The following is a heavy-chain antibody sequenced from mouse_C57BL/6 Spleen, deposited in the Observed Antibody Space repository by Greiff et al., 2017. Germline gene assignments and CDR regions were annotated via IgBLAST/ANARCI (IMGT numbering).Heavy chain of an antibody. Sequence: DVQLVESGGGLVKPGGSLKLSCAASGFTFSDYGMHWVRQAPEKGLEWVAYISSGSSTIYYADTVKGRFTISRDNAKNTLFLQMTSLRSEDTAMYYCARTPYGVYAMDYWGQGTSVTVSS. D-gene: IGHD1-1*02. J-gene: IGHJ4*01. CDR3: ARTPYGVYAMDY. V-gene: IGHV5-17*01. CDR1: GFTFSDYG. CDR2: ISSGSSTI.